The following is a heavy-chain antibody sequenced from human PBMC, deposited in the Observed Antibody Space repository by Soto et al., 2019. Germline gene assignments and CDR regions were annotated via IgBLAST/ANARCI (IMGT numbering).Heavy chain of an antibody. Sequence: SETLSLTCTVSGGSISSRSYYWGWIRQPPGQGLEWIGSIYYSGSTYYNPYLKSRVTISVDKAKNQFSLKRSSLTAADTGVYYCAGGYYYYGMDVWGQGTTVTVSS. CDR3: AGGYYYYGMDV. CDR2: IYYSGST. CDR1: GGSISSRSYY. J-gene: IGHJ6*02. V-gene: IGHV4-39*01.